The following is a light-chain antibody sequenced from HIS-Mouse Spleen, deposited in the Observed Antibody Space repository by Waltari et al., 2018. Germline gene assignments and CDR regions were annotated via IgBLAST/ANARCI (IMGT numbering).Light chain of an antibody. V-gene: IGLV3-21*03. CDR3: QVWDSSSDHVV. CDR2: DDS. CDR1: NIGSKS. Sequence: SHVLTQPPSVSVAPVKTAMITCGGNNIGSKSVHWYQQKPGQAPVLVVYDDSDRPSGIPERFSGSNSGNTATLTISRVEAGDEADYYCQVWDSSSDHVVFSGGTKLTVL. J-gene: IGLJ2*01.